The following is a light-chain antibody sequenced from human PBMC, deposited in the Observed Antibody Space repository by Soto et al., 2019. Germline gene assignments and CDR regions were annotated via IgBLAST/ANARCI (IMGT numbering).Light chain of an antibody. V-gene: IGKV1-9*01. CDR3: QQVKTYPRT. J-gene: IGKJ4*01. CDR1: QAVPNN. Sequence: DIHFTQSPSFLSASVGDRVTITCRPSQAVPNNMAWYQQKPGKPPKLLIYEESTLHSEVPSRFSGRKSGTQFTLTIDSLQPEDFATYYCQQVKTYPRTFGGGTKVDIK. CDR2: EES.